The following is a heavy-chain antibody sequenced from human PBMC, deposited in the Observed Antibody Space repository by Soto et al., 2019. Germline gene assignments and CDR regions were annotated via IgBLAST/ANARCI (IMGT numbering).Heavy chain of an antibody. CDR3: ARGHSTDCSNGVCSFFYNHGLEV. V-gene: IGHV1-2*04. CDR2: INPKSGGT. J-gene: IGHJ6*02. CDR1: GYSFTDYH. D-gene: IGHD2-8*01. Sequence: GASVKVSCKASGYSFTDYHIHWVRQAPGQGLEWLGRINPKSGGTSTAQKFQGWVTMTRDRSISTVYMELTRLRSDDTAVYFCARGHSTDCSNGVCSFFYNHGLEVWGQGTTVTVSS.